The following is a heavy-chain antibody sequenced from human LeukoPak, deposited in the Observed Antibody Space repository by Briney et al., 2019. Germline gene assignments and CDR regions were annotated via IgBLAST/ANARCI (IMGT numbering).Heavy chain of an antibody. Sequence: SETLSLTCAVYGGSFSVYYWSWIRQPPGKGLEWIGEINHSGSTNYNPSLKSRVTISVDTSKNQFSLKLSSVTAADTAVYYCARRLGYSYGYWFDPWGQGTLVTVSS. CDR1: GGSFSVYY. V-gene: IGHV4-34*01. CDR3: ARRLGYSYGYWFDP. J-gene: IGHJ5*02. D-gene: IGHD5-18*01. CDR2: INHSGST.